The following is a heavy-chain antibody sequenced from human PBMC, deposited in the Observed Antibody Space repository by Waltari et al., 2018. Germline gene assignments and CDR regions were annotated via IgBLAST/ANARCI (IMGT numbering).Heavy chain of an antibody. V-gene: IGHV3-74*01. D-gene: IGHD1-7*01. CDR3: ASGNSHAFDL. CDR2: INRDGSGT. CDR1: GFTFTSHG. Sequence: EVQLVESGGGLVQPGGSLRVSCTPHGFTFTSHGMHRVRQVPGKGLVWVERINRDGSGTSYADSAKGRFTISRDNAKNTLFLQMNSLRGEDTAVYYCASGNSHAFDLWGQGTMVTVSS. J-gene: IGHJ3*01.